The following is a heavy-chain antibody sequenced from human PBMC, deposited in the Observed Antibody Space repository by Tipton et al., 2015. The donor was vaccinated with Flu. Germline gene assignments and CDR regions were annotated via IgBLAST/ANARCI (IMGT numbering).Heavy chain of an antibody. CDR1: GGSVSSGNHY. D-gene: IGHD6-13*01. J-gene: IGHJ4*02. CDR3: ARAGIAAAGTAFDY. Sequence: TLSLTCTVSGGSVSSGNHYWSWIRQPPGKGLEWIGYVYYSGSTTHNPSLKSRVTISVDTPKNQFSLKLSSVTAADTAVYYCARAGIAAAGTAFDYWGQGTLVTVSS. CDR2: VYYSGST. V-gene: IGHV4-61*01.